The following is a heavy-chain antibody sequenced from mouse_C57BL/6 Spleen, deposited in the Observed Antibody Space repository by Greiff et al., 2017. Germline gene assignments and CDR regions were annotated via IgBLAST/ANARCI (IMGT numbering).Heavy chain of an antibody. CDR2: IYPGDGDT. CDR1: GYAFSSSW. V-gene: IGHV1-82*01. J-gene: IGHJ2*01. CDR3: ARPYDGDSYFDY. Sequence: QVQLQQSGPELVKPGASVKISCKASGYAFSSSWMNWVKQRPGKGLEWIGRIYPGDGDTNYNGKFKGKATLTADKSSSTAYMQLSSLTSEDSAVYFCARPYDGDSYFDYWGQGTTLTVSS. D-gene: IGHD2-3*01.